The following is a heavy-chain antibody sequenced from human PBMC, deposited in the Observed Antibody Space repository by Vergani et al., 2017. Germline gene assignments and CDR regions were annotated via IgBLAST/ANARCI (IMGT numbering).Heavy chain of an antibody. D-gene: IGHD3-10*01. Sequence: EVQLLESGGGLVQPGGSLRLSCAASGFTFSSYAMSWVRQAPGKGLEWVSAISGSGGSTYYADSVKGRFTISRDNSKNTLYLKMNSLRAEDTAVYYCANNPNLWFVEFSPRMDVWGQGTTVTVSS. J-gene: IGHJ6*02. CDR1: GFTFSSYA. V-gene: IGHV3-23*01. CDR2: ISGSGGST. CDR3: ANNPNLWFVEFSPRMDV.